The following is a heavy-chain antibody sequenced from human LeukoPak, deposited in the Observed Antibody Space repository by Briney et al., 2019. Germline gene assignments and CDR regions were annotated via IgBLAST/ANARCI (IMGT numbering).Heavy chain of an antibody. CDR3: ARDIVYYSSRGYYADYGMDV. V-gene: IGHV3-66*01. CDR2: IYTSGST. J-gene: IGHJ6*02. CDR1: GFTVSNYY. Sequence: GGSLRLSCAASGFTVSNYYMSWVRQAPGQGLEWVSVIYTSGSTYDADSVRGRFTISRDKSKNTLYLQMNSLRAEDTAVYYCARDIVYYSSRGYYADYGMDVWGQGTTVTVSS. D-gene: IGHD3-22*01.